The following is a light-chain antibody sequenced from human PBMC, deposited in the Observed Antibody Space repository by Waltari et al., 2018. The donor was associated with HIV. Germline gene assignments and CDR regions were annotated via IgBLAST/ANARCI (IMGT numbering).Light chain of an antibody. J-gene: IGLJ2*01. CDR1: SSHIGNNY. CDR3: ATWDDSLNGRL. V-gene: IGLV1-47*01. CDR2: AND. Sequence: QPVLTQPPSASGTPGQRVTLSCSGHSSHIGNNYVSWYPQLPGAAPKLFIYANDRRPSGVPDRFSGSKSGTSASLAISGLRSEDQGDYYCATWDDSLNGRLFGGGTKLTVL.